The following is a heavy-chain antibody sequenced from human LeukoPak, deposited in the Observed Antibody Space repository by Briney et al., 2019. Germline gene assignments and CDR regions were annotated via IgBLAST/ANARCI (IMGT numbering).Heavy chain of an antibody. CDR1: GGSISSYY. Sequence: SETLSLTCTVSGGSISSYYWSWIRQPPGKGLEWVGYIYYSGSTNYNPSLKSRVTISVDTSKNQFSLKLSSVTAADTAVYYCARNLFNYDKIGQYDAFDIWGRGTMVTVYS. J-gene: IGHJ3*02. CDR2: IYYSGST. CDR3: ARNLFNYDKIGQYDAFDI. V-gene: IGHV4-59*08. D-gene: IGHD3-16*01.